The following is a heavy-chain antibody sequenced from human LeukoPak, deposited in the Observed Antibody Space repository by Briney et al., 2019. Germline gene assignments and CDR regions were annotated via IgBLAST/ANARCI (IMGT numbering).Heavy chain of an antibody. CDR2: INHSGRT. D-gene: IGHD3-10*01. V-gene: IGHV4-34*01. CDR1: GGSFSGYY. Sequence: SETLSLTCAVYGGSFSGYYWNWIRQPPGKGLEWIGEINHSGRTNYNPSLKSRVTISVDTSKKQFSLKLSSVTAADTAVYYCARTIRGVIIRDAFDMWGQGTMVTVSS. CDR3: ARTIRGVIIRDAFDM. J-gene: IGHJ3*02.